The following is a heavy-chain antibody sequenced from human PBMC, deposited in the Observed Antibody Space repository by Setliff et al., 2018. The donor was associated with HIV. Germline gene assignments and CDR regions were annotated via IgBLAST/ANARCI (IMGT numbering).Heavy chain of an antibody. CDR1: GGSISSYY. CDR3: VRHTLTTRWFGS. CDR2: IYTSGST. Sequence: SETLSLTCTVSGGSISSYYWSWIRQPPGKGLGWIGSIYTSGSTNYNPSLKSRLTISLDTKNQFSLKLSSVTAADTAVYYCVRHTLTTRWFGSWGQGILVTVSS. D-gene: IGHD4-17*01. J-gene: IGHJ5*01. V-gene: IGHV4-4*08.